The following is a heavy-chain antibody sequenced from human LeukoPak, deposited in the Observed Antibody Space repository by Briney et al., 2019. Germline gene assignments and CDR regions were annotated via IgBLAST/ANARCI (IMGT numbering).Heavy chain of an antibody. V-gene: IGHV3-30-3*01. D-gene: IGHD1-26*01. Sequence: GGSLRLSCAASGFTFSSYAMHWVRQAPGKGLEWVAVISYDGSNKYYADSVKGRFTISRDNSKNTLYLQMNSLRAEDTAVYYCARDLFAAGTRIRYSGSYYFDYWGQGTLVTVSS. CDR1: GFTFSSYA. J-gene: IGHJ4*02. CDR3: ARDLFAAGTRIRYSGSYYFDY. CDR2: ISYDGSNK.